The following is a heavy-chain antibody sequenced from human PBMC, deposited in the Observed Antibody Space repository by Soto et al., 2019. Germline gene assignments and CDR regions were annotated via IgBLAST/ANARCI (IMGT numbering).Heavy chain of an antibody. D-gene: IGHD6-19*01. J-gene: IGHJ4*02. Sequence: GDSLKISCKRSGYSFTSYWISWVRQMPGKVLEWMRTIDPSHSYTNYSPSFQFHFTISADKSISTAYLKWRSLKASDTAMYYCARQAQYSSGGHDYWCKGTLVTVSS. V-gene: IGHV5-10-1*01. CDR1: GYSFTSYW. CDR2: IDPSHSYT. CDR3: ARQAQYSSGGHDY.